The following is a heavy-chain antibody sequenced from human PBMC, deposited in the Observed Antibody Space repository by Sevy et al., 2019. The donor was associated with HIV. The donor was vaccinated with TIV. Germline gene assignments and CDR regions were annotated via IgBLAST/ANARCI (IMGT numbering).Heavy chain of an antibody. CDR1: GFTFSSYA. J-gene: IGHJ4*02. Sequence: GGSLRLSCAASGFTFSSYAMHWVRQAPGKGLEWAAVISYDGSNKYYADSVKRRFTISRDNAKNSLFLHMNTLRAEDTAVYYCARSYSSSWYILYYFEYWGQGTPVTVSS. CDR2: ISYDGSNK. V-gene: IGHV3-30*04. CDR3: ARSYSSSWYILYYFEY. D-gene: IGHD6-13*01.